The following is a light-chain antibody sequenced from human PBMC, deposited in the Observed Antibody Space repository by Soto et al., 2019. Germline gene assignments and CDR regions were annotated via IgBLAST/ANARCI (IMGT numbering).Light chain of an antibody. CDR3: QQYNSYSWT. CDR2: DAS. J-gene: IGKJ1*01. Sequence: IQVAQAPSTPAGSVRDRVPITCGASQSISSWLGWYQQKPGKAPKLLIYDASSLESGVPSRFSGSGSGTEFTLTISSLQPDDFATYYCQQYNSYSWTFGQGTKVDI. V-gene: IGKV1-5*01. CDR1: QSISSW.